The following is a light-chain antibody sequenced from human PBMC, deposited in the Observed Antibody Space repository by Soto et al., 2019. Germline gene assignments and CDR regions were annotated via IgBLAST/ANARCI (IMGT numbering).Light chain of an antibody. V-gene: IGLV2-14*03. CDR1: SSDVGGYNY. CDR3: SSYTSSSTVV. Sequence: SALTQPAAVSGSPGQSITISCTGTSSDVGGYNYVCWYQQHPGKAPQLMIYDVSNRPSGVSNRFSGSKSVNTASLTISGLEAEDEADYYCSSYTSSSTVVFGGGTKLTVL. CDR2: DVS. J-gene: IGLJ2*01.